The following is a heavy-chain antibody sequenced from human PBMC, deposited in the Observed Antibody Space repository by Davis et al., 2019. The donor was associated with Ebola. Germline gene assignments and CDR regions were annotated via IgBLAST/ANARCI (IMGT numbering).Heavy chain of an antibody. CDR2: IWYDGSNK. J-gene: IGHJ4*02. V-gene: IGHV3-33*01. CDR3: ARDPTDTETGDMGDY. CDR1: GFTFSSYG. Sequence: GESLKISCAASGFTFSSYGMHWVRQAPGKGLEWVAVIWYDGSNKYYADSVKGRFTISRDNSKNTLYLQMNSLRAEDTAVYYCARDPTDTETGDMGDYWGQGTLVTVSS. D-gene: IGHD7-27*01.